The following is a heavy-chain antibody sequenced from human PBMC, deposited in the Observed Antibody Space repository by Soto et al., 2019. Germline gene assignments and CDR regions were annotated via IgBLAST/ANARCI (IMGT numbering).Heavy chain of an antibody. J-gene: IGHJ6*02. CDR2: TYYRSKWYN. V-gene: IGHV6-1*01. D-gene: IGHD4-17*01. CDR3: ARWPTTVVQSYYYYYGMDV. CDR1: GDSVSSNSAA. Sequence: SQTLSLTCAISGDSVSSNSAAWNWIRQSPSRGLEWLGRTYYRSKWYNDYAVSVKSRITINPDTSKNQFSLQLNSVTPEDTAVYYWARWPTTVVQSYYYYYGMDVWGQGTTVTVSS.